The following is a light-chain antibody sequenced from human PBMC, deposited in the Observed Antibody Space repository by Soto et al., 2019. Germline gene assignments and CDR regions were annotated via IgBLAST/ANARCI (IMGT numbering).Light chain of an antibody. Sequence: EIVMTQSPATLSVSPGERATLSCRASQSVSSNLAWYKQKPGQAPRLLIYGASTRATGIPARFSGSGSGTEFTLTISSLQSEDVAVYYCQQYSYWPLTFGGGTKVEIK. CDR1: QSVSSN. V-gene: IGKV3-15*01. CDR2: GAS. CDR3: QQYSYWPLT. J-gene: IGKJ4*01.